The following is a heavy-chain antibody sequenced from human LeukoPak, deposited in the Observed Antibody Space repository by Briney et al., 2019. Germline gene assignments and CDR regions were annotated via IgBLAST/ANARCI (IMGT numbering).Heavy chain of an antibody. J-gene: IGHJ4*02. CDR3: AKDLSVVVVAASDY. D-gene: IGHD2-15*01. V-gene: IGHV3-23*01. Sequence: PGGSLRLSCAASGFTFSSYAMSWVRQAPGKGLGWVSAISGSGGSTYYADSVKGRFTISRDNSKNTLYLQMNSLRAEDTAVYYCAKDLSVVVVAASDYWGQGTLVTVSS. CDR2: ISGSGGST. CDR1: GFTFSSYA.